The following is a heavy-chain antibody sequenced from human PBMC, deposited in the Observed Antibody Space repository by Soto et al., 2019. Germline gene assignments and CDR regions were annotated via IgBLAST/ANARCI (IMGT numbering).Heavy chain of an antibody. J-gene: IGHJ3*01. D-gene: IGHD1-1*01. CDR3: ARGVPGHYGFDV. Sequence: EVQLVESGGGLVQPGGSLRLSCAASGFTFSSYWMHWVRQAPGKGLVWVSRIKYDGGSANYADSVKGRFTISRDNAENTVYLQMNSLRAEDTAVYYCARGVPGHYGFDVCGQGTMVTVCS. V-gene: IGHV3-74*01. CDR2: IKYDGGSA. CDR1: GFTFSSYW.